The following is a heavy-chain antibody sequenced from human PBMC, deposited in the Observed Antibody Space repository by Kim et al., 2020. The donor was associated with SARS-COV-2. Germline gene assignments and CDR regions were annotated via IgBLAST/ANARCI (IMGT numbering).Heavy chain of an antibody. Sequence: SETLSLTCTVSGGSISSYYWSWIRQPPGKGLEWIGYIYYSGSTNYNPSLKSRVTISVDTSKNQFSLKLSSVTAADTAVYYCARIIAVAGTDHYFDYWGQGTLVTVSS. CDR3: ARIIAVAGTDHYFDY. CDR2: IYYSGST. CDR1: GGSISSYY. V-gene: IGHV4-59*13. J-gene: IGHJ4*02. D-gene: IGHD6-19*01.